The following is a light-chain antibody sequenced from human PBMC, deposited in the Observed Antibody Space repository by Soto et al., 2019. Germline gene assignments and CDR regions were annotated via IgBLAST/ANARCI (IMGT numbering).Light chain of an antibody. Sequence: DIQMTQSPSSLSASVGDRVTITCRASQSISSYLNWYQQKVGKAPKLLIYAASSLQSGVPSRFGGSESGTDFTLTISSLQPEDFATYYCQQSYRTPRTFGGGTKVDIK. CDR1: QSISSY. J-gene: IGKJ4*01. CDR2: AAS. V-gene: IGKV1-39*01. CDR3: QQSYRTPRT.